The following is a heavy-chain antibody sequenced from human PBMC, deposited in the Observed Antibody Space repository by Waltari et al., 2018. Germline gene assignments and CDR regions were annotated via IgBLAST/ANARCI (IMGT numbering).Heavy chain of an antibody. CDR1: GGSISSGGYF. D-gene: IGHD2-15*01. CDR3: ARGGGYCSGGSCNAFDI. V-gene: IGHV4-30-2*01. Sequence: QLQLQESGSGLVKPSQTLSLTCAVSGGSISSGGYFWSWIRQPPGKGLEWIGYIYHSGVTYYHPSLKIRVTISVDMSENQFSLKLGSVTAADTAVYYCARGGGYCSGGSCNAFDIWGQGTMVTVSS. CDR2: IYHSGVT. J-gene: IGHJ3*02.